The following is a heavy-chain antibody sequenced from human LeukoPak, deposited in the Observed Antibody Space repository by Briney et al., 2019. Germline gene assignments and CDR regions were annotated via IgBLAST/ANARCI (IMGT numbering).Heavy chain of an antibody. CDR2: INPAGTPI. CDR3: ARARGYSESGGYPVFDL. Sequence: PGGSLRLSCEASGFSFSTSRMNWVRQAPGKGLEWVAYINPAGTPIHYADSVGGRFTISRDNAKNSLFLQMDGLRAEDTAVYYCARARGYSESGGYPVFDLWGQGALVTVSS. CDR1: GFSFSTSR. J-gene: IGHJ1*01. D-gene: IGHD3-22*01. V-gene: IGHV3-48*03.